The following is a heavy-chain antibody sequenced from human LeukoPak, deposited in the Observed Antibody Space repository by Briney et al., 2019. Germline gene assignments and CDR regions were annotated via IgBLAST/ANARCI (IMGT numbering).Heavy chain of an antibody. Sequence: ASVKVSCKASGYTFTSYGISWVRQAPGQGLEWMGWISAYNGNTNYAQKLQGRVTMTTDTSTSTAYMELRSLRSDDTAAYYCAREVGSGWANWFDPWGQGTLVTVSS. D-gene: IGHD6-19*01. CDR2: ISAYNGNT. CDR3: AREVGSGWANWFDP. CDR1: GYTFTSYG. J-gene: IGHJ5*02. V-gene: IGHV1-18*01.